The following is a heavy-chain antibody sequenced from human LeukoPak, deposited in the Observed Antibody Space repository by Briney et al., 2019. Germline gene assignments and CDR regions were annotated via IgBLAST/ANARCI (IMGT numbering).Heavy chain of an antibody. CDR1: GFTFSSHA. J-gene: IGHJ4*02. Sequence: GGSLRLSCAASGFTFSSHAMSWVRQAPGKGLEWVSRISVSGGSTFYADSVKGRFTMSRDNSKNMVYLQMNSLSLEDTAVYYCAKKQEGSWILDYWGQGTLITVSS. D-gene: IGHD6-13*01. CDR2: ISVSGGST. CDR3: AKKQEGSWILDY. V-gene: IGHV3-23*01.